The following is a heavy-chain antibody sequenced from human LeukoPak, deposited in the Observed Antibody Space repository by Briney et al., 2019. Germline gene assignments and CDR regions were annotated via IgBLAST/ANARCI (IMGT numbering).Heavy chain of an antibody. CDR1: GFTFDDYA. D-gene: IGHD6-13*01. V-gene: IGHV3-43D*03. J-gene: IGHJ1*01. Sequence: GGSLRLSCAASGFTFDDYAMHWVRQAPGKGLEWVSLISWDGGSTYYADSVKGRFTISRDNSKNSLYLQMNSLRAEDTALYYCAKDVSSWSHPEYFQHWGQGTLVTVSS. CDR2: ISWDGGST. CDR3: AKDVSSWSHPEYFQH.